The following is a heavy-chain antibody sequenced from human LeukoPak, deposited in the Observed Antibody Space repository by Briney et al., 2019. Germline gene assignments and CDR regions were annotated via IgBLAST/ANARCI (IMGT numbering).Heavy chain of an antibody. CDR1: GFTFTSYN. CDR2: ITSSSSYI. D-gene: IGHD4-17*01. J-gene: IGHJ6*03. Sequence: GGSLRLSCAASGFTFTSYNMNWVRQAPGKGLEWVSSITSSSSYIYYADSVKGRFTISRDNAKNSLYLQMDSLRVEDTAVYYCARVDYGTPYYYYYMDVWGKGTTVTVSS. V-gene: IGHV3-21*06. CDR3: ARVDYGTPYYYYYMDV.